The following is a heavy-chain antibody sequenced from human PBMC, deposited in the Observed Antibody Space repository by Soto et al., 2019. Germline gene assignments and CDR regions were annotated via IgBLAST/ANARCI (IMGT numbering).Heavy chain of an antibody. Sequence: ASVKVSCKASGYTFTSYAMHWVRQAPGQRLEWMGWINAGNGNTKYSQKFQGRVTITRDTSASTAYMELSSLRSEDTAVYYCARTPDCSSTSCPRRYYYYYMDVWGKGTTVTVSS. CDR2: INAGNGNT. D-gene: IGHD2-2*01. J-gene: IGHJ6*03. V-gene: IGHV1-3*01. CDR3: ARTPDCSSTSCPRRYYYYYMDV. CDR1: GYTFTSYA.